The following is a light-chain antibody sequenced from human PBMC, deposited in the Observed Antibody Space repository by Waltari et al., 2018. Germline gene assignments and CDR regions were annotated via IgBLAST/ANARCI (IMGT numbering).Light chain of an antibody. Sequence: DIQMTQSPSTLSASVGDRVTVTCRASQNINKWLAWYQQKPAKAPNLLIYDASTLQSGVPSRFSGSGFGTEFTLAISSLQPEDFATYFCQHYNTYPPTFGQGTRVELK. CDR1: QNINKW. V-gene: IGKV1-5*01. CDR2: DAS. CDR3: QHYNTYPPT. J-gene: IGKJ1*01.